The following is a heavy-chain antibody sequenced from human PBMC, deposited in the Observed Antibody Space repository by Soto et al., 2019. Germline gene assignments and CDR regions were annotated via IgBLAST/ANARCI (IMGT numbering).Heavy chain of an antibody. V-gene: IGHV4-31*03. J-gene: IGHJ4*02. D-gene: IGHD3-10*01. CDR3: ASASTVVREIISPTRFDF. Sequence: QVQLQESGPGLVKPSQTLSLTCSVSGASISNGGYYWTWIRQRPGKGLEWIGYIFYNANTYYNPSLKSRVTISIDTSKNQFSLNLSSVTAADTAVYYCASASTVVREIISPTRFDFWGQGTLVTVSS. CDR2: IFYNANT. CDR1: GASISNGGYY.